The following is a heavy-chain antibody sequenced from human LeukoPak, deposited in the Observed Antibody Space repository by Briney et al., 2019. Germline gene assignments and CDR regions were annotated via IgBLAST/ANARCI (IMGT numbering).Heavy chain of an antibody. CDR1: GGSISSGDYY. V-gene: IGHV4-30-4*01. Sequence: PSQTLSLTCTVSGGSISSGDYYWSWIRQPPGKGLEWIGYIYYSGSTYYNPSLKSRVTISVDTSKNQFSLKLSSVTAADTAAYYCAREDSGSYRQFDYWGQGTLVTVSS. CDR2: IYYSGST. J-gene: IGHJ4*02. D-gene: IGHD1-26*01. CDR3: AREDSGSYRQFDY.